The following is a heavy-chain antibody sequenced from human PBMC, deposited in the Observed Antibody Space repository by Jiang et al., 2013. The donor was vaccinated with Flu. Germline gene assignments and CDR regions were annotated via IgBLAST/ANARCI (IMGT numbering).Heavy chain of an antibody. D-gene: IGHD3-16*01. V-gene: IGHV3-30*18. CDR3: AKEGEFWVAFDI. CDR1: GFTFSAYG. CDR2: ISYDGSNK. J-gene: IGHJ3*02. Sequence: VQLVESGGAVVQPGRSLRLSCAASGFTFSAYGMHWVRQAPGKGLEWVAVISYDGSNKYYADSVKGRFTISRDNSKNTLYLQMNSLRAEDTAVYYCAKEGEFWVAFDIWGQGTMGHRLF.